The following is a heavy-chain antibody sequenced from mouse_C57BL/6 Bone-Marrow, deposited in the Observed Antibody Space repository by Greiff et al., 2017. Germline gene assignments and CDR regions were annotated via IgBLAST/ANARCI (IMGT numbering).Heavy chain of an antibody. Sequence: QVQLQQSGAELVRPGTSVKVSCKASGYAFTNYLIEWVKQRPGQGLEWIGVINPGRGGTNYNEKFKGKATLTADKSSSTAYMQLSSLTCEDSAVYVCAREGVYGGFAYWGQGTLVTVSA. D-gene: IGHD1-1*01. V-gene: IGHV1-54*01. CDR2: INPGRGGT. CDR3: AREGVYGGFAY. CDR1: GYAFTNYL. J-gene: IGHJ3*01.